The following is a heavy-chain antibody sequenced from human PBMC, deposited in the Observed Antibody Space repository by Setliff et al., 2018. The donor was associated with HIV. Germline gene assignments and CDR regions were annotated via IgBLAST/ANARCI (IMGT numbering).Heavy chain of an antibody. D-gene: IGHD2-8*01. V-gene: IGHV1-46*01. Sequence: GPSVKVSCKAPGHTFINYYIHWVRQAPGQGLEWMGIIYSGGGSTNYAQKFQGRITMTSDTSTSTVYMELSSLRSEDSAVYYCARSIYEWGAFDIWGQGTMVTV. J-gene: IGHJ3*02. CDR1: GHTFINYY. CDR2: IYSGGGST. CDR3: ARSIYEWGAFDI.